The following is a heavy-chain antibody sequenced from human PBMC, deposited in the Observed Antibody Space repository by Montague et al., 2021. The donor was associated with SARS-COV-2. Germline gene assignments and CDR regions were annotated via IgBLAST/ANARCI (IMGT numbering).Heavy chain of an antibody. V-gene: IGHV4-59*01. D-gene: IGHD6-13*01. J-gene: IGHJ4*02. CDR3: AGGIWYAN. CDR2: IYYSGST. CDR1: GGSISPYY. Sequence: SETLSLTCTVSGGSISPYYWNWIRQSPGKGLEWIGDIYYSGSTTYNPSPESRVTISVDTSKNQFSLTLSSVTAADTAVSYCAGGIWYANLGQGILVTVSS.